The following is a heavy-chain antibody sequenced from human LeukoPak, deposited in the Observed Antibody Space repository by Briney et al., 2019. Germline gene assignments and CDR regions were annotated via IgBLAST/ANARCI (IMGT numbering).Heavy chain of an antibody. Sequence: SSQTLSLTCTVSGGSISSGSYYWSWIRQPAGKGLEWIGRIYTSGSTNYNPSLKSRVTISVDTSKNQFSLKLSSVTAADTAVYYCARARRIPLGSWFDPWGQGTLVTVSS. D-gene: IGHD2-21*01. CDR2: IYTSGST. CDR1: GGSISSGSYY. CDR3: ARARRIPLGSWFDP. V-gene: IGHV4-61*02. J-gene: IGHJ5*02.